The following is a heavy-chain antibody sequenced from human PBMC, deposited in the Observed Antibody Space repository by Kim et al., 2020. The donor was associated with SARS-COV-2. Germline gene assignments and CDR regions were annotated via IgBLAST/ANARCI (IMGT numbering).Heavy chain of an antibody. CDR1: GGTFSSYA. J-gene: IGHJ4*02. Sequence: SVKVSCKASGGTFSSYAISWVRQAPGQGLEWMGRIIPILGIANYAQKFQGRVTITADKSTSTAYMELSSLRSEDTAVYYCASSTYYYDSSGYLVPDYFDYWGQGTLVTVSS. CDR3: ASSTYYYDSSGYLVPDYFDY. V-gene: IGHV1-69*04. D-gene: IGHD3-22*01. CDR2: IIPILGIA.